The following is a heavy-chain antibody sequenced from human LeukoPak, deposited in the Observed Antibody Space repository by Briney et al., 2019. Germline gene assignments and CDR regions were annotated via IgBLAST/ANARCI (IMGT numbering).Heavy chain of an antibody. Sequence: GRSLRLSCAASGFTFDDYAMHWVRQAPGKGLEWVSVIYSGGSTYYADSVKGRFTISRDSSKNTLYLQMNSLRADDTAVYYCTRRGYSYGFRDYWGQGTLVTVSS. D-gene: IGHD5-18*01. CDR3: TRRGYSYGFRDY. CDR1: GFTFDDYA. J-gene: IGHJ4*02. CDR2: IYSGGST. V-gene: IGHV3-53*01.